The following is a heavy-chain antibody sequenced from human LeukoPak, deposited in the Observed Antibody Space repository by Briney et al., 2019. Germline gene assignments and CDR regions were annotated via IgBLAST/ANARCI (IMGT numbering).Heavy chain of an antibody. J-gene: IGHJ6*03. CDR2: INPSGGST. D-gene: IGHD2-15*01. Sequence: ASVKVSCKASGYTFTSYYMHWVRQAPGQGLEWMGIINPSGGSTSYAQKFQGRVTMTRDMSTSTVYMELSSLRSEDTAVYYCARSRGSKQSYYYYYYMDVWGKGTTVTISS. V-gene: IGHV1-46*01. CDR1: GYTFTSYY. CDR3: ARSRGSKQSYYYYYYMDV.